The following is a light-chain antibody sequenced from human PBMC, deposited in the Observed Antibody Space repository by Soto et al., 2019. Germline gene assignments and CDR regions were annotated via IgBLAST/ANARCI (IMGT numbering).Light chain of an antibody. CDR1: QSVKSSY. V-gene: IGKV3-20*01. J-gene: IGKJ1*01. CDR2: GTS. Sequence: IVLTQYPGTLSLSPGERATLPCSASQSVKSSYLAWYQHKPGQAPRLLIYGTSSRATGTPDRFSGSGSGTEFTLTITSLQPEDFATYYCQQYNSYPWTFGQGTKVDIK. CDR3: QQYNSYPWT.